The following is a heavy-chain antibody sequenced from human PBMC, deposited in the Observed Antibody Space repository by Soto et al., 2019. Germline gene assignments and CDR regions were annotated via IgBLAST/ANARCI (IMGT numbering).Heavy chain of an antibody. Sequence: EVQLVESGGGLVKPGGSLRLSCAASGFTISNAWMNWVRQAPGKGLEWVGRIKTNSEGGTTDYAAPVQGRFTLSRDDSRNTLSLQMNSLKTDDTAVYYCTTGSVEGVWGQGATGTVSS. CDR2: IKTNSEGGTT. CDR1: GFTISNAW. CDR3: TTGSVEGV. V-gene: IGHV3-15*07. D-gene: IGHD2-15*01. J-gene: IGHJ6*02.